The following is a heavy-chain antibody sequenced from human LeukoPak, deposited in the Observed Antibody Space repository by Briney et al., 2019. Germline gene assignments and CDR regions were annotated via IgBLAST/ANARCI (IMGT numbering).Heavy chain of an antibody. J-gene: IGHJ4*02. CDR1: GFTFDDYP. V-gene: IGHV3-9*01. CDR3: AKGDDSSGYSSPTD. CDR2: ISWNSGSI. D-gene: IGHD3-22*01. Sequence: GRSLRLSCAASGFTFDDYPVHWARQARGKALEGVSSISWNSGSIGYPDSVKGRFTISRDNAKNSLYLQMNSLRVEDTALYYCAKGDDSSGYSSPTDWGQGTLVTVSS.